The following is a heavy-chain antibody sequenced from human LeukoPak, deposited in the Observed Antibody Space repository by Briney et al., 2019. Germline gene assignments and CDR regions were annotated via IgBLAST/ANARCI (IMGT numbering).Heavy chain of an antibody. Sequence: GASVKVSCKASGYTFTNYDINWVRQASGQGLEWMGWMNPNSGDTGYAQKFQGRVTMTRNTSISTAYMELSSLRSEDTAVYYCARTVVVVAATGYYYYMDVWGKGTTVTVSS. J-gene: IGHJ6*03. CDR2: MNPNSGDT. CDR1: GYTFTNYD. D-gene: IGHD2-15*01. V-gene: IGHV1-8*01. CDR3: ARTVVVVAATGYYYYMDV.